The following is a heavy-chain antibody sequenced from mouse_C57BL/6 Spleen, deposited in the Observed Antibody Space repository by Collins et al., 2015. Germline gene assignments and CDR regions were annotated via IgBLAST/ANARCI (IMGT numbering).Heavy chain of an antibody. J-gene: IGHJ4*01. CDR3: ARWGYYDYDGNAMDY. Sequence: QVQLQQSGPELVKPGASVKISCKASGYTFTDYYINWVKRRPGQGLEWIGWIFPGSGNTYYNEKFKGKATLTVDKSSSTAYMLLSSLTSEDSAVYFCARWGYYDYDGNAMDYWGQGTSVTVSS. CDR2: IFPGSGNT. V-gene: IGHV1-75*01. D-gene: IGHD2-4*01. CDR1: GYTFTDYY.